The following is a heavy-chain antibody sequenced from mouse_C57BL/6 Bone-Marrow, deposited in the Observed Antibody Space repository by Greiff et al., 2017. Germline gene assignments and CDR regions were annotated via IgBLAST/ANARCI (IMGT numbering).Heavy chain of an antibody. D-gene: IGHD3-2*02. CDR2: IYPGDGDT. V-gene: IGHV1-82*01. CDR1: GYAFSSSW. Sequence: VQLQQSGPELVKPGASVKISCKASGYAFSSSWMNWVKQRPGKGLEWIGRIYPGDGDTNYNGKFKGKATLTADKSSSTAYMQLSSLTSEDSAVYFCARPAQSTFPMNYSGQGTSVTVSS. J-gene: IGHJ4*01. CDR3: ARPAQSTFPMNY.